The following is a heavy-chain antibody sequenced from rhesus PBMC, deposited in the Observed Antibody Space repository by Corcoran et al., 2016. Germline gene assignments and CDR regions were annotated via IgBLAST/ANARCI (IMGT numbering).Heavy chain of an antibody. CDR1: GGSISSGYYY. V-gene: IGHV4-122*02. Sequence: QVQLQESGPGLVKPSETLSLTCAVSGGSISSGYYYWSWIRQPPGKGLEWIGYITYSGSNSYNPSLKSRVTISRDTSKNQFSLKLSSVTAADTAVYYCARDNWGDYEVFDYWGQGVLVTVSS. CDR2: ITYSGSN. D-gene: IGHD3-34*01. J-gene: IGHJ4*01. CDR3: ARDNWGDYEVFDY.